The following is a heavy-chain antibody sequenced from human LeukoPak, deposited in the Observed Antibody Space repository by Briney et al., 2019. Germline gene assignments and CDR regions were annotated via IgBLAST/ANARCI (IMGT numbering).Heavy chain of an antibody. D-gene: IGHD3-3*01. CDR1: GFTFSSYS. CDR2: ISSSSSTI. CDR3: AREASYYDFWSGYSFDY. Sequence: GGSLRLSCAASGFTFSSYSMNWVRQAPGKGLEWVSYISSSSSTIYYADSVKGRFTISRDNAKNSLYLQTNSLRAEDTAVYYCAREASYYDFWSGYSFDYWGQGTLVTVSS. V-gene: IGHV3-48*01. J-gene: IGHJ4*02.